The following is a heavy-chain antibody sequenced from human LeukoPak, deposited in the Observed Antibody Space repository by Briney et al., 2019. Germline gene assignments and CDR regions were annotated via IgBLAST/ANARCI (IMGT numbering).Heavy chain of an antibody. CDR1: GYTFTGYY. J-gene: IGHJ4*02. D-gene: IGHD3-22*01. CDR3: ARDERYDSSGYPFDY. CDR2: INPNSGGT. V-gene: IGHV1-2*02. Sequence: ASVKVSCKASGYTFTGYYMHWVRQAPGQGLEWMGWINPNSGGTNYAQKFQGRVTMTRDTSISTAYMELSRLRSDDTAVYYCARDERYDSSGYPFDYWGQGTLVTVSS.